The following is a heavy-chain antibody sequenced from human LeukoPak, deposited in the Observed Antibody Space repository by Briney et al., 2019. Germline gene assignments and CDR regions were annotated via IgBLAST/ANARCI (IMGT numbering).Heavy chain of an antibody. D-gene: IGHD3-3*01. J-gene: IGHJ4*02. V-gene: IGHV4-39*07. CDR1: GGSISSSSYY. CDR3: AALNLEWLSYPDY. CDR2: IYYSGST. Sequence: SETLSLTCTVSGGSISSSSYYWDWIRQPPGKGLEWIGYIYYSGSTYYNPSLKSRVTISVDTSKNQFSLKVSSVTAADTAMYFCAALNLEWLSYPDYWGQGTLVTVSS.